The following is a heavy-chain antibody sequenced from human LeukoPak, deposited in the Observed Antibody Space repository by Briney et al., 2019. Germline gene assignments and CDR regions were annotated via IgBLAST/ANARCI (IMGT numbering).Heavy chain of an antibody. CDR2: MYYSGST. Sequence: SETLSLTCSVSGGPISGYYWTWIRQPPGKGLEWIRYMYYSGSTNYNPSLKSRVTLSVDTSKNQFSLKLNSVTAADTAVYFCAREPPGIDDAFDIWGQGTMVTVSS. CDR3: AREPPGIDDAFDI. V-gene: IGHV4-59*01. D-gene: IGHD2-15*01. J-gene: IGHJ3*02. CDR1: GGPISGYY.